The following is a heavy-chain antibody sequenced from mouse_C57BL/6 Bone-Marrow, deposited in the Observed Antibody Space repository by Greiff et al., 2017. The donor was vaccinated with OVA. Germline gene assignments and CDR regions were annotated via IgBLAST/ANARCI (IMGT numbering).Heavy chain of an antibody. CDR3: AREFYYGSRNCDFDD. Sequence: QVQLQQPGAELVMPGASVKLSCKASGYTFTSYWMHWVKQRPGQGLEWIGEIDPSDSYTNYNQKFKGKSTLTVDKSSSTAYMQISSLTSEDSAVYYCAREFYYGSRNCDFDDWGTGTTVTVSS. J-gene: IGHJ1*03. CDR2: IDPSDSYT. CDR1: GYTFTSYW. D-gene: IGHD1-1*01. V-gene: IGHV1-69*01.